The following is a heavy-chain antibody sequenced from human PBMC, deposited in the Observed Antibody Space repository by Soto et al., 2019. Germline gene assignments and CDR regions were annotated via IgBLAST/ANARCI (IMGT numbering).Heavy chain of an antibody. V-gene: IGHV4-31*02. J-gene: IGHJ4*02. Sequence: SETLSLTWTVSGGSITSCCYYWHWIRQHPVQGLEWIGYIFHSGSTHYNPSLKSRLTMSADTSKNQLSLRLTSVTAADTAVYYCARGGASFTGPEGYWGQGTLVTVSS. CDR3: ARGGASFTGPEGY. CDR1: GGSITSCCYY. CDR2: IFHSGST. D-gene: IGHD3-16*01.